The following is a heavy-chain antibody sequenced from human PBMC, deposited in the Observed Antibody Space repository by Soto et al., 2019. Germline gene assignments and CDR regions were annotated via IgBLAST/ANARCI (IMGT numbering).Heavy chain of an antibody. D-gene: IGHD1-20*01. CDR1: GYSFTSYW. Sequence: PGESLKISCKGSGYSFTSYWIGWVRQMPGKGLEWMGIIYPGDSDIRYSPSFQGQVTISADKSISTAYLQWSSLKASDTAMYYCARTPTYNGNPGNWFDPWGQGTLVTVSS. V-gene: IGHV5-51*01. J-gene: IGHJ5*02. CDR3: ARTPTYNGNPGNWFDP. CDR2: IYPGDSDI.